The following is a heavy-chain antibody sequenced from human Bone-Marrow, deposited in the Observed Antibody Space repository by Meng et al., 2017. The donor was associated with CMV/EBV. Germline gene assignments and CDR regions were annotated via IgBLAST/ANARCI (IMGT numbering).Heavy chain of an antibody. CDR1: EVTFSGYV. V-gene: IGHV3-30*02. CDR2: LRYDETTE. D-gene: IGHD3-3*01. CDR3: ARAPAGGFWSAYYRDYFYYGMDV. J-gene: IGHJ6*02. Sequence: GGSLRLSCAVSEVTFSGYVLHWVRQAPGKGLEWVAFLRYDETTEYYANSVRGRFTISRDNSKSTLYVQMNSLRVEDTAVYYCARAPAGGFWSAYYRDYFYYGMDVWGQGTTVTVSS.